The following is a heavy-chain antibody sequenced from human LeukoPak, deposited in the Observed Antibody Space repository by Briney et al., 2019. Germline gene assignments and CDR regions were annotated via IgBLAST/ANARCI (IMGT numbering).Heavy chain of an antibody. CDR1: GYTFTSYD. J-gene: IGHJ4*02. D-gene: IGHD1-1*01. Sequence: ASVNVSCTASGYTFTSYDINWVRQAPGQGLEWMGFINPSGGSTSYAQKFQGRVTMTRDTSTSTVYMELSSLRSEDTAVYYCARNVASGFDFWGQGTLVTVSS. CDR2: INPSGGST. V-gene: IGHV1-46*01. CDR3: ARNVASGFDF.